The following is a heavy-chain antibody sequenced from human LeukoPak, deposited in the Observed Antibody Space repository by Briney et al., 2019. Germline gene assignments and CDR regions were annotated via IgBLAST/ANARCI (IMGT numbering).Heavy chain of an antibody. CDR2: FYFSGST. Sequence: GSLRLSCAASGFTFSSYSWGWIRQPPGKRLEWIGSFYFSGSTYYNPSLKSRVTISVDTSKNQFSLKMNSVTAPDTAVYYCASWPFYYGKSGYDYWGQGTLVTVSS. CDR3: ASWPFYYGKSGYDY. CDR1: GFTFSSYS. D-gene: IGHD3-22*01. J-gene: IGHJ4*02. V-gene: IGHV4-39*07.